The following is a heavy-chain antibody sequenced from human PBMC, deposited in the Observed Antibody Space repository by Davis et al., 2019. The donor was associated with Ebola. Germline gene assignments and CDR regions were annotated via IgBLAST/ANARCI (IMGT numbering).Heavy chain of an antibody. J-gene: IGHJ4*02. CDR2: ISSSSSTI. Sequence: GESLKISCAASGFTFSSYSMNWVRQAPGKGLEWVSYISSSSSTIYYADSVKGRFTISRDNAKNSLYLQMNSLRDEDTAVYYCARDRGYSGSGTYYNGISYWGQGILVTVSS. V-gene: IGHV3-48*02. D-gene: IGHD3-10*01. CDR1: GFTFSSYS. CDR3: ARDRGYSGSGTYYNGISY.